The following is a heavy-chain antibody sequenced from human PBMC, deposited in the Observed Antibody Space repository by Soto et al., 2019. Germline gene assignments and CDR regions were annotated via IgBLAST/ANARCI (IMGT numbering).Heavy chain of an antibody. CDR3: ARDSPRLGYCSSTSCNGMDV. CDR2: IYYSGST. Sequence: PSETLSLTCTVSGGSISSGGYYWSWIRQHPGKGLEWIGYIYYSGSTYYNPSLKSRVTISVDTSKNQFSLKLSSVTAADTAVYYCARDSPRLGYCSSTSCNGMDVWGQGTTVTVSS. V-gene: IGHV4-31*03. D-gene: IGHD2-2*01. J-gene: IGHJ6*02. CDR1: GGSISSGGYY.